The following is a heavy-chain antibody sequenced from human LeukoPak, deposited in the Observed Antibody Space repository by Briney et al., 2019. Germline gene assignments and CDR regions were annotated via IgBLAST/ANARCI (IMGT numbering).Heavy chain of an antibody. J-gene: IGHJ5*02. CDR2: ISAYNGNT. CDR1: GYTFTNYA. Sequence: GASVKVSCKASGYTFTNYAMHWVRQAPGQRLEWMGWISAYNGNTNYTQKLQGRVTMTTDTSTSTAYMELRSLRSDDTAVYYCARAIENWFDPWGQGTLVTVSS. CDR3: ARAIENWFDP. V-gene: IGHV1-18*01.